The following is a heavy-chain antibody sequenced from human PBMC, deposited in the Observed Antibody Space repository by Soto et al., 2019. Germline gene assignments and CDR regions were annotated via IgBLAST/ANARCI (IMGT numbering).Heavy chain of an antibody. CDR2: ISYDGSNK. CDR1: GFTVSSYA. J-gene: IGHJ4*02. V-gene: IGHV3-30-3*01. D-gene: IGHD3-22*01. CDR3: ARGVDSSGYYYFDY. Sequence: GGSLRLSCAASGFTVSSYAMHWVRQAPGKGLEWVAVISYDGSNKYYADSVKGRFTISRDNSKNTLYLQMNSLRAEDTAVYYCARGVDSSGYYYFDYWGQGTLVTVSS.